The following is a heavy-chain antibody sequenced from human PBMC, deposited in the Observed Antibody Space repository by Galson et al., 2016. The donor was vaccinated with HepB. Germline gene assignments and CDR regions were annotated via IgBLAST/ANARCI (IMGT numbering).Heavy chain of an antibody. D-gene: IGHD6-19*01. CDR3: TKEGGGRSSGWYGTDF. V-gene: IGHV3-21*01. Sequence: SLRLSCAGSGFPFDAYSMNWVRQAPGKGLEWVSSIGSSGDYIYYAGSLRGRFTISRDNARNSLYLQMSNLRVEDTAVYYCTKEGGGRSSGWYGTDFWGQGVLVTVSS. CDR2: IGSSGDYI. J-gene: IGHJ4*02. CDR1: GFPFDAYS.